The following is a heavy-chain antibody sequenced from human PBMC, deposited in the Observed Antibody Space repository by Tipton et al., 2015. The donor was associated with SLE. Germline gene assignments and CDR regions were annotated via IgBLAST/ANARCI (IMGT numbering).Heavy chain of an antibody. D-gene: IGHD6-13*01. J-gene: IGHJ5*02. V-gene: IGHV4-39*07. Sequence: TLSLTCTVSGGSISSSSYYWGWLRQPPGKGLEWIGTFYYSGSTHYNPSLKSRVAISVDTSKNQFSLKLSSVTAADTALYYCAREGQLVLNWFDPWGQGTLVTVSS. CDR1: GGSISSSSYY. CDR2: FYYSGST. CDR3: AREGQLVLNWFDP.